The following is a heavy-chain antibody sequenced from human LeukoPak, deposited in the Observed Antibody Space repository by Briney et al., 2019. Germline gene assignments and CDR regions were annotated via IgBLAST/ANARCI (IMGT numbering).Heavy chain of an antibody. CDR3: ASNYNYDSSTFHY. D-gene: IGHD3-22*01. V-gene: IGHV3-21*01. J-gene: IGHJ4*02. CDR1: EFSFSTYS. CDR2: MTRSSTY. Sequence: GGSLRLSCAASEFSFSTYSMTWVRQAPGKGLEWVSTMTRSSTYYADSVKGRFTVSRDNAKNSLYLQMNSLRADDTAVYYCASNYNYDSSTFHYWGQGTLVTVSS.